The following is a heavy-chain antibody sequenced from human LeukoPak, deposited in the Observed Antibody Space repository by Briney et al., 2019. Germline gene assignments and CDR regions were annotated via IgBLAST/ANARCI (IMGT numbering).Heavy chain of an antibody. D-gene: IGHD1-26*01. CDR1: GFTFSSYA. V-gene: IGHV3-23*01. Sequence: GGSLRLSCAGSGFTFSSYAMSWVRQAPGKGLEWVSVISGSSDNTYYADSVKGRFTISRDNSKNTLYLQMNSLRAEDTAIYYCAKGRSGSYSPTWDYWGQGTLVTVSS. CDR3: AKGRSGSYSPTWDY. J-gene: IGHJ4*02. CDR2: ISGSSDNT.